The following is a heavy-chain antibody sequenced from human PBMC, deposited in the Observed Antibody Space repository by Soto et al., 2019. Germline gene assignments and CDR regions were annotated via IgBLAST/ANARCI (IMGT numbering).Heavy chain of an antibody. Sequence: QVQLQESGPGLVKPSETLSLTCTVSGGSISSYYWNWIRQPPGKGLEWIGYMYYSGSTHYNPSLKCLVPKSLDSSKYQVSLKLRFVTAADTAVYYCAREEGLTIDCWGQGTMVTVSS. J-gene: IGHJ4*02. CDR1: GGSISSYY. CDR2: MYYSGST. D-gene: IGHD4-4*01. V-gene: IGHV4-59*01. CDR3: AREEGLTIDC.